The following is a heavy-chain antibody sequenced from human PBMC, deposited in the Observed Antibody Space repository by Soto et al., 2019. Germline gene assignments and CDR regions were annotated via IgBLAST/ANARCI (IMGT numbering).Heavy chain of an antibody. D-gene: IGHD3-22*01. CDR3: AGGGSIVVATRRLLDV. Sequence: SETLSLTCAVYGESFSSYYYWTWIRQPPGKGLEWIAEINHDRRTNYNPSLKSRVTISEDTSKNQFSLNLSSVTVADTALYYCAGGGSIVVATRRLLDVWGKGTTVTVSS. J-gene: IGHJ6*04. CDR2: INHDRRT. V-gene: IGHV4-34*01. CDR1: GESFSSYY.